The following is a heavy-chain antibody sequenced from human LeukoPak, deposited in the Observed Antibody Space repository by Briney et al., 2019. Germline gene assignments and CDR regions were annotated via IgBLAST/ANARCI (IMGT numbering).Heavy chain of an antibody. CDR1: GFSLSTSGVG. D-gene: IGHD6-19*01. Sequence: SGPTLVKPTQTLTLTCTFSGFSLSTSGVGVGWIRQPPGKALEWLALIYWNDDKRYSPSLKSRLTITKDTSKNQVVLTMTNMDPVDTATYCCAHWGPVAPFDYWGQGTLVTVSS. J-gene: IGHJ4*02. CDR3: AHWGPVAPFDY. V-gene: IGHV2-5*01. CDR2: IYWNDDK.